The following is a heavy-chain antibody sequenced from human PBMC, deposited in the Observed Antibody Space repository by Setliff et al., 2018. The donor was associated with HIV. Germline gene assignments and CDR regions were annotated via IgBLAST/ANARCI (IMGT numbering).Heavy chain of an antibody. J-gene: IGHJ3*01. CDR1: GDSISSYF. CDR3: ARGWGHDGFDF. CDR2: RSTTGST. V-gene: IGHV4-4*09. D-gene: IGHD6-19*01. Sequence: SETLSLTCTVSGDSISSYFWSWIRQSPGKGLEWIGFRSTTGSTNYNPSLRSRVTVSVDTSKNQFSLKLSSVTAADTAVYYCARGWGHDGFDFWGQGTMVT.